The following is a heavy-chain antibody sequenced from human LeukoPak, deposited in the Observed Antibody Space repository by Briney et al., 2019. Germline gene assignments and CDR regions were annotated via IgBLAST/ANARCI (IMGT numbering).Heavy chain of an antibody. D-gene: IGHD6-13*01. CDR2: ISYAGSNK. J-gene: IGHJ4*02. CDR3: AKVSYSSSWYGDFDY. Sequence: GGSLRLSCAASGFTFSSYGMHRVRQAPGQGLEWVAVISYAGSNKYYAASVKGRFTISRDNSKNTLYLQMNSLRAEDTAVYYCAKVSYSSSWYGDFDYWGQGTLVTVSS. V-gene: IGHV3-30*18. CDR1: GFTFSSYG.